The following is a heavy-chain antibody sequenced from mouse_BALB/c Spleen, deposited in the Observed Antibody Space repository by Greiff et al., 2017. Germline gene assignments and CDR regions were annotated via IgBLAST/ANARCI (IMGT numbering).Heavy chain of an antibody. J-gene: IGHJ3*01. V-gene: IGHV1S81*02. CDR3: TRSGIRDYAWFAY. CDR1: GYTFTSYY. D-gene: IGHD2-4*01. CDR2: INPSNGGT. Sequence: VQLQQSGAELVKPGASVKLSCKASGYTFTSYYMYWVKQRPGQGLEWIGEINPSNGGTNFNEKFKSKATLTVDKSSSTAYMQHSSLTSEDSAVYYCTRSGIRDYAWFAYWGQGTLVTVSA.